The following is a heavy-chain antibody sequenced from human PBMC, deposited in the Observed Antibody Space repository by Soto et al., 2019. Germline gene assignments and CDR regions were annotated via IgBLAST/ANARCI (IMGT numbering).Heavy chain of an antibody. J-gene: IGHJ4*02. Sequence: QVQLVQSGAEVKKPGASVKVSCKASGYTFTSYDINWVRQATGQGLEWMGWMNPNSGNTGYAQKFQGRVTMTRDTSISTAYMELSSLRSEGPAVDYCARVFTMVRGAVGYWGQGTLVTVSS. CDR2: MNPNSGNT. CDR1: GYTFTSYD. CDR3: ARVFTMVRGAVGY. D-gene: IGHD3-10*01. V-gene: IGHV1-8*01.